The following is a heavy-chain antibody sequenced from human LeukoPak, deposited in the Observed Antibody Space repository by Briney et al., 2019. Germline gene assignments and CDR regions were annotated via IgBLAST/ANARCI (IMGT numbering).Heavy chain of an antibody. J-gene: IGHJ4*02. V-gene: IGHV6-1*01. CDR2: TYYRSKWYN. CDR1: GDSVSSNSAA. Sequence: SQTLSLTCATSGDSVSSNSAAWNWIRQSPSRGLEWLGRTYYRSKWYNDYAVSVKSRITINPDTSKNQFSLQLNSVTPEDTAVYYCARDLIGYCSSTSCHPSFDYWGQGTLVTVSS. CDR3: ARDLIGYCSSTSCHPSFDY. D-gene: IGHD2-2*01.